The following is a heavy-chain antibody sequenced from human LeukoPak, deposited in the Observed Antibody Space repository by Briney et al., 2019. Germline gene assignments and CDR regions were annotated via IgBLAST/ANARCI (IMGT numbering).Heavy chain of an antibody. J-gene: IGHJ6*03. D-gene: IGHD2-2*01. CDR1: GGSFSGYY. V-gene: IGHV4-34*01. CDR2: INHSGST. CDR3: ARAPGGKIVVVPAAPAAGYYYYMDV. Sequence: PSETLSLTCAVYGGSFSGYYWSWIRQPPGKGLEWIGEINHSGSTNYNPSLKSRVTISVDTSKNQFSLKLGSVTAADTAVYYCARAPGGKIVVVPAAPAAGYYYYMDVWGKGTTVTVSS.